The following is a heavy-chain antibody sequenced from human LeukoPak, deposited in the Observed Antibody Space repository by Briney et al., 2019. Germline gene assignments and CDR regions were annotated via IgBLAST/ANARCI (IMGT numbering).Heavy chain of an antibody. D-gene: IGHD3-10*01. CDR2: INPNSGGT. J-gene: IGHJ6*02. CDR1: GYTFTGYY. CDR3: ARYGSGSYFWSNHYGMDV. Sequence: ASVKVSCKASGYTFTGYYMHWVRQAPGQGLEWMGWINPNSGGTNYAQKFQGRVTMTRDTSISTAYMELSRLRSDDTAVYYCARYGSGSYFWSNHYGMDVWGQGTTVTVSS. V-gene: IGHV1-2*02.